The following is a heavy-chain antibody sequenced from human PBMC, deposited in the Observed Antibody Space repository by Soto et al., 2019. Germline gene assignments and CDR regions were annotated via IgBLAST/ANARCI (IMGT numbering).Heavy chain of an antibody. Sequence: GSLSHSSTASGFTISSIYMSRVRPAQGKGLEWVSVINSGGSTYYADSVKGRFTISRHNSKNTLYLQMNSLRAEDTAVYYCAREGPPERYFDWLLPHYYMDVWGEGTAVTVSS. CDR3: AREGPPERYFDWLLPHYYMDV. CDR2: INSGGST. CDR1: GFTISSIY. V-gene: IGHV3-53*04. J-gene: IGHJ6*03. D-gene: IGHD3-9*01.